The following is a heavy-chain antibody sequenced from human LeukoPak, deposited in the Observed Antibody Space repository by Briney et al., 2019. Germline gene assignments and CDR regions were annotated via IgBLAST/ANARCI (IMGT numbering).Heavy chain of an antibody. CDR3: ARDESDFSKVTY. D-gene: IGHD2-21*01. J-gene: IGHJ4*02. CDR2: IQYSGRT. Sequence: KASETLSLTCTVSGGSISSNWWSWVRQPPGKGLEWIGEIQYSGRTNYNPSLKSRATISLDKSKNQFSLNLNSVTAADTAVYYCARDESDFSKVTYWGQGTPVIVSS. V-gene: IGHV4-4*02. CDR1: GGSISSNW.